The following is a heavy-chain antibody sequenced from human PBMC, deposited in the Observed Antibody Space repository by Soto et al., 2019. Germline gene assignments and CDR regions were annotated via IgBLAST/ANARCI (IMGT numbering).Heavy chain of an antibody. V-gene: IGHV4-34*01. Sequence: SETLSLTCTVSGGSISSYYWSWIRQPPGKGLEWIGEINHSGSTNYNPSLKSRVTISVDTSKNQFSLKLSSVTAADTAVYYCARARRYFDWLPYYFDYWGQGTLVTVSS. CDR2: INHSGST. D-gene: IGHD3-9*01. CDR1: GGSISSYY. J-gene: IGHJ4*02. CDR3: ARARRYFDWLPYYFDY.